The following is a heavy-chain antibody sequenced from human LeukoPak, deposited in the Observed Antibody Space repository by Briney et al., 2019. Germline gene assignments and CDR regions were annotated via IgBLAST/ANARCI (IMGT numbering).Heavy chain of an antibody. Sequence: SETLSLTCTVSGGSISTYYWNWIRQPPGKGLEWIGYIYYSGSAKYNPSLKSRVTISVDMSKNQFSLKLSSVTAADTAVYYCAKSYGSGNYFDYWGQGTLVTVSS. V-gene: IGHV4-59*01. J-gene: IGHJ4*02. CDR3: AKSYGSGNYFDY. CDR1: GGSISTYY. D-gene: IGHD3-10*01. CDR2: IYYSGSA.